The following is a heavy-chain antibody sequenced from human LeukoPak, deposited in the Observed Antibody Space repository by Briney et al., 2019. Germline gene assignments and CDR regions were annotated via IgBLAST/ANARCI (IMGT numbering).Heavy chain of an antibody. CDR1: GGSTSNFY. CDR2: IHYSGSS. J-gene: IGHJ5*01. Sequence: KPSETLSLTCTVSGGSTSNFYWNWIRQSPGKGLEWIGNIHYSGSSVYNPSLKSRVTISIDTSRRQFFLKLNSVTAADTAVYFYALAPNSNWFDFWGPGTLVTVSS. CDR3: ALAPNSNWFDF. V-gene: IGHV4-59*03. D-gene: IGHD2-8*01.